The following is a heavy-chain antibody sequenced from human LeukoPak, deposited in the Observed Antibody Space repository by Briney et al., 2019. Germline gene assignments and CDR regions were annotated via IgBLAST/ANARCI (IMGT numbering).Heavy chain of an antibody. CDR3: ASQPYCGGDCYPFDY. J-gene: IGHJ4*02. D-gene: IGHD2-21*02. V-gene: IGHV4-59*01. CDR1: GGSISSYY. CDR2: IYYSGST. Sequence: PSETLSLTCTVSGGSISSYYWSWIRQPPGKGPEGIGDIYYSGSTNYNPSLKSRVTISVDTSKNQFSLKLSSVTAADTAVYYCASQPYCGGDCYPFDYWGQGTLVTVSS.